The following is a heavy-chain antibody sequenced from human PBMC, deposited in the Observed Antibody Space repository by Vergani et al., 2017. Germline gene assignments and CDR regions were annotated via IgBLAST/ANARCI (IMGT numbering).Heavy chain of an antibody. CDR1: GGSISSSSYY. J-gene: IGHJ6*02. D-gene: IGHD6-25*01. CDR2: IYYSGST. V-gene: IGHV4-39*01. Sequence: QLQLQESGPGLVKPSETLSLTCTVSGGSISSSSYYWGWIRQPPGKGLEWIGSIYYSGSTYYNPSLKSRVTISVDTSKNQVSLKLSSVTAADTAVYYCARLTAAGRYYYYGMDVWGQGTTVTVSS. CDR3: ARLTAAGRYYYYGMDV.